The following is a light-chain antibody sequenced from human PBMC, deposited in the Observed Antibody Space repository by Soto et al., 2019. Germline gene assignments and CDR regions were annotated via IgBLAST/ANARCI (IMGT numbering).Light chain of an antibody. Sequence: DIQMTQSPSSLSASVGDTVTITCRASQGIIDYLAWFQQRPGKATNLLIFAASTLQIGVPSRFSGSGAGTDFTLTISSLQPEDAAPYYCQKYDSAPQTFGPGTKVEIK. CDR1: QGIIDY. J-gene: IGKJ1*01. CDR2: AAS. CDR3: QKYDSAPQT. V-gene: IGKV1-27*01.